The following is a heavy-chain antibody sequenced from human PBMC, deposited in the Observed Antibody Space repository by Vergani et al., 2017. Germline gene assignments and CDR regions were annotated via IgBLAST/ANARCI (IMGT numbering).Heavy chain of an antibody. CDR3: ARDLGYYGSGETGAFDI. V-gene: IGHV3-30-3*01. CDR1: GFTFSSYA. Sequence: QVQLVESGGGVVQPGRSLRLSCAASGFTFSSYAMHWVRQAPGKGLEWVAVISYDGSNKYYADSGKGRITISRDNSKNTLCLQMNSLRAEDTAVYYCARDLGYYGSGETGAFDIWDQGTMVSVSS. D-gene: IGHD3-10*01. CDR2: ISYDGSNK. J-gene: IGHJ3*02.